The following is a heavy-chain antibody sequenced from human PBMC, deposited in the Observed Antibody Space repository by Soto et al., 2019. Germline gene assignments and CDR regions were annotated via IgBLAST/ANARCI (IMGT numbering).Heavy chain of an antibody. Sequence: ASVKVSCKASGYTFTGYYMHWVRQAPGQGLEWMGWINPNSGGTNYAQKFQGWVTMTRDTSISTAYMELSRLRSDDTAVYYCASDTTLSYGSRYYYYYGMDVWGQGTTVTVSS. V-gene: IGHV1-2*04. J-gene: IGHJ6*02. CDR2: INPNSGGT. CDR1: GYTFTGYY. D-gene: IGHD3-10*01. CDR3: ASDTTLSYGSRYYYYYGMDV.